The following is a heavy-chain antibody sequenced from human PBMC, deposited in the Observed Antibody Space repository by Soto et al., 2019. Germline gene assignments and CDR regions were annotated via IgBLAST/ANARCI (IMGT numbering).Heavy chain of an antibody. D-gene: IGHD3-9*01. V-gene: IGHV3-23*01. CDR3: AKPLLRYDAFDI. CDR2: ISNSGGST. CDR1: GFTFSSYA. Sequence: GGSLRLSCAASGFTFSSYAMSWVRQAPGKGLEWVSGISNSGGSTYYADSVKGRFSISRDNSKNTLYLQMNSLRAEDTAVYYCAKPLLRYDAFDIWGQGTMVTVSS. J-gene: IGHJ3*02.